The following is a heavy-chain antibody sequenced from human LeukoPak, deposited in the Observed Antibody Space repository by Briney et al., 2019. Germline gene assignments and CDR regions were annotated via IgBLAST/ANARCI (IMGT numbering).Heavy chain of an antibody. J-gene: IGHJ4*02. Sequence: GGSLRLSCAASGFTFSSYAMHWVRQAPGKGLEWVAVISYDGSNKYYADSVKGRFTISRDNSKNTLYLQMNSLRAEDTAVYYCAKVRWGSDNALDSWGQGTLVTGSS. D-gene: IGHD3-16*01. V-gene: IGHV3-30*04. CDR3: AKVRWGSDNALDS. CDR1: GFTFSSYA. CDR2: ISYDGSNK.